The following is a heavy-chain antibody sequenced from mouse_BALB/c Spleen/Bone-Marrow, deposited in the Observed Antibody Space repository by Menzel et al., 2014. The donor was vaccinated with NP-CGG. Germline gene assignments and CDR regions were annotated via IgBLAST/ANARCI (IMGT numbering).Heavy chain of an antibody. Sequence: EVQLQQSGGGLVQPGGSPKLSCAASGFDFSRHWMNWVRQAPGKGLEWIGEINPDSSTINYTPSLKDKFIISRDNAKNTLYLQMSKVRSEDTALYYCARNAYYAMDYWGQGTSVTVSS. J-gene: IGHJ4*01. CDR2: INPDSSTI. CDR1: GFDFSRHW. CDR3: ARNAYYAMDY. V-gene: IGHV4-1*02.